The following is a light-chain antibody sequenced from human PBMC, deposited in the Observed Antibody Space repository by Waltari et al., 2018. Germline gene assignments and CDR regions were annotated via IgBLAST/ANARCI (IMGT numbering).Light chain of an antibody. J-gene: IGLJ1*01. CDR3: QSYDSSLSRV. V-gene: IGLV1-40*01. Sequence: WYQQLPGTAPKLLIYDNSKRPSGVPDRFSGSKSGTSASLAITGLQAEDEADYYCQSYDSSLSRVFGTGTKVIVL. CDR2: DNS.